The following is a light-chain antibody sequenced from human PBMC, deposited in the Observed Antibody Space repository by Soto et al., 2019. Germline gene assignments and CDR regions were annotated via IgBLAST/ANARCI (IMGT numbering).Light chain of an antibody. CDR1: QGISNY. CDR3: QKYNSAPHT. Sequence: DIPLTQSPSSLSASVVDRVKITCRASQGISNYLAWYQQKPGKVPKLLIYAASTLQSGVPSRFSGSGSGTDFTLTISSLQPEDVATYYCQKYNSAPHTFGGGTKVDIK. V-gene: IGKV1-27*01. J-gene: IGKJ4*01. CDR2: AAS.